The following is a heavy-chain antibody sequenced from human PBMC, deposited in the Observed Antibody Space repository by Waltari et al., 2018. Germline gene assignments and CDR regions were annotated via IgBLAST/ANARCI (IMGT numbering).Heavy chain of an antibody. CDR1: GFTFDDYA. J-gene: IGHJ4*02. CDR3: AKRGYSGYDFES. D-gene: IGHD5-12*01. V-gene: IGHV3-9*01. CDR2: ISWNSGSI. Sequence: EVQLVESGGGLVQPGRSLRLSCAASGFTFDDYAMHWVRQAPGKGLEGVSGISWNSGSIGYADSVKGRFTISRDNAKNSLYLQMNSLRAEDTALYYCAKRGYSGYDFESWGQGTLVTVSS.